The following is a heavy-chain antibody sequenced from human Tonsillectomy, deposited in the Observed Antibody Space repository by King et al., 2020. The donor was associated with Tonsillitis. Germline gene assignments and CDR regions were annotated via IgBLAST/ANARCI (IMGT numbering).Heavy chain of an antibody. CDR1: GGSISSGGYS. CDR2: ISHSGST. V-gene: IGHV4-30-2*01. Sequence: QLQESASRLVKPSQTLSLTCAVSGGSISSGGYSWSWIRQPPGKGLGYIGYISHSGSTNNNPSLKSRVTISADRSKNQFSLTLSCVTAEDTAVYYCGRVGLLFGFDPWGQGTLVTVSS. J-gene: IGHJ5*02. CDR3: GRVGLLFGFDP. D-gene: IGHD3/OR15-3a*01.